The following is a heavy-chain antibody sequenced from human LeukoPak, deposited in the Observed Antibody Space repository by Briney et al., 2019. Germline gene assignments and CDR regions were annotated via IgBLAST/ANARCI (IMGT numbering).Heavy chain of an antibody. J-gene: IGHJ4*02. V-gene: IGHV3-48*03. D-gene: IGHD2-2*01. CDR3: AREPGSRYRGGKGY. CDR1: GFTFSSYE. Sequence: PGGSLGLSCAASGFTFSSYEMNWVRQAPGKGLEWVSYISSSGSTIYYADSVKGRFTISRDNAKNSLYLQMNSLRAEDTAVYYCAREPGSRYRGGKGYWGQGTLVTVSS. CDR2: ISSSGSTI.